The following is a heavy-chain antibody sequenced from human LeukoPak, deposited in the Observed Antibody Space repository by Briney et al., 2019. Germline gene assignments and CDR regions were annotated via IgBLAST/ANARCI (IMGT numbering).Heavy chain of an antibody. CDR1: EFTYSNSW. CDR3: ARIDFETGRGAFDI. D-gene: IGHD3/OR15-3a*01. CDR2: IKQDGSEE. V-gene: IGHV3-7*01. J-gene: IGHJ3*02. Sequence: GGSLRLSCAASEFTYSNSWMSWVRQAPGRGLEWVANIKQDGSEEYYVDSVKGRFTISRDNAKNSLYLQMNSLRAEDTAVYYCARIDFETGRGAFDIWGQGTVVTVSS.